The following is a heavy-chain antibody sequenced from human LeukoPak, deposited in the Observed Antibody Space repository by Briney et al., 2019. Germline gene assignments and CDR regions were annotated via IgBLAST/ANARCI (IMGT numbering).Heavy chain of an antibody. D-gene: IGHD2-15*01. V-gene: IGHV1-2*02. CDR2: INHNNGVT. Sequence: ASVTVSCTASGYTFSDYYMHWVRQAPGQGLEWMGWINHNNGVTKFAPKFQSRVTLTRDTSITTAYMDLSSLRSDDTAVYYCARWFWDIVEVVADHRYMDVWGKGTTVTVSS. CDR1: GYTFSDYY. J-gene: IGHJ6*03. CDR3: ARWFWDIVEVVADHRYMDV.